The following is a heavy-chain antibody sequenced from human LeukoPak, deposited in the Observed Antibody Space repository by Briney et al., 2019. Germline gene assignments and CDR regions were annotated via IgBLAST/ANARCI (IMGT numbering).Heavy chain of an antibody. Sequence: EGSLRLSCAASGFTFSSYWMSWVRQAPGKGLEWVANIKQDGSEKYYVDSVKGRFTISRDNAKNSLYLQMNSLRAEDTAVYYCARAPYYYYMDVWGKGTTVTVSS. V-gene: IGHV3-7*01. CDR2: IKQDGSEK. CDR3: ARAPYYYYMDV. J-gene: IGHJ6*03. CDR1: GFTFSSYW.